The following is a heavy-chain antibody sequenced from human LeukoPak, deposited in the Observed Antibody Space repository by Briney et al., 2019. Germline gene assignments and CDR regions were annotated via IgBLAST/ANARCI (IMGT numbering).Heavy chain of an antibody. J-gene: IGHJ4*02. CDR1: GGSINSYY. CDR2: IYYSGST. D-gene: IGHD2-15*01. CDR3: ARVGRYCSGGSCYSRLYYFDY. V-gene: IGHV4-59*01. Sequence: SETLSLTCTVSGGSINSYYWSWIRQPPGKGLEWIGYIYYSGSTNYNPSLKSRVTISVDTSKNQFSLKLSSVTAADTAVYYCARVGRYCSGGSCYSRLYYFDYWGQGTLVTVSS.